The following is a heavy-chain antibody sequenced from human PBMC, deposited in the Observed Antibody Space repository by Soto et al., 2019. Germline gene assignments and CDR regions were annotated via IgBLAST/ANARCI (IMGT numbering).Heavy chain of an antibody. J-gene: IGHJ5*02. Sequence: QVQLVESGGGVVQPGRSLRLSCAASGFTFSSYGMHWVRQAPGKGLEWVAVISYDGSNKYYADSVKGRFTISRDNSKNTLYLQMNSLRAEDTAVYYCAKDLPPYSSGWYIRGFDPWGQGTLVTVSS. CDR3: AKDLPPYSSGWYIRGFDP. V-gene: IGHV3-30*18. CDR1: GFTFSSYG. CDR2: ISYDGSNK. D-gene: IGHD6-19*01.